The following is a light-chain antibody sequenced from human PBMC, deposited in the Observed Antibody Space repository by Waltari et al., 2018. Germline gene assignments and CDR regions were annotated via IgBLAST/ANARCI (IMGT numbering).Light chain of an antibody. Sequence: LVLTQSPSASASLGASVTLTCTLTRGPSRYAIAWHQQQPEKVPRYLMKVNSDGSPSKGDGIPDRFSGSSSGAERYLTIASLQSEDEADYYCQTGGFGIWVFGGGTKLTVL. CDR3: QTGGFGIWV. J-gene: IGLJ3*02. V-gene: IGLV4-69*01. CDR1: RGPSRYA. CDR2: VNSDGSP.